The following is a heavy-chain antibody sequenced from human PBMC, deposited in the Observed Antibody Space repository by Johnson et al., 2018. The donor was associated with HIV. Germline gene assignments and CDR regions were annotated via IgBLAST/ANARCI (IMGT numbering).Heavy chain of an antibody. Sequence: QVQLVESGGGVVQPGRSLRLSCAASGFTFSSSGMHWVRQAPGKGLEWVAFIRYDGSNKYYADSVKGRFTISRDNAKTSLHLQMNSLRAEDTALYYCARVIGYDSSGKAFDIWGRGTMVTVSS. J-gene: IGHJ3*02. CDR1: GFTFSSSG. V-gene: IGHV3-33*08. CDR3: ARVIGYDSSGKAFDI. CDR2: IRYDGSNK. D-gene: IGHD3-22*01.